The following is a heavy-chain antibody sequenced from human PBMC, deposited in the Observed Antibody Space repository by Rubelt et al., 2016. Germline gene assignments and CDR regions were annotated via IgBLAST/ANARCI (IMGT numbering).Heavy chain of an antibody. CDR1: GGSFSGYY. D-gene: IGHD2-8*02. Sequence: QVQLQESGPGLVKPSETLSLTCAVYGGSFSGYYWSWIRQPPGKGLEWIGAINHSGSTNYNPSLKSRVTISADTSINQFSLRWSSVPAADTAVYYCERHNGGSRGVGYWSQGTLVTVSS. J-gene: IGHJ4*02. CDR3: ERHNGGSRGVGY. CDR2: INHSGST. V-gene: IGHV4-34*01.